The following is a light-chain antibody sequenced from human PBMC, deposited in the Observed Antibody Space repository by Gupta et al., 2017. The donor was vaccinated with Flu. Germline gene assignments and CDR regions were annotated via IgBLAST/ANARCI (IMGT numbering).Light chain of an antibody. Sequence: QSGLPHPPSVSGAPRSRPPIPSTSSNSNTGAGYDVHWYQQVPGTAPKLLIYGNNHRPSGVPDRFSGSKSGTSASLVITGLQADDEADYFCQSYDSSLFGSVFGGGTKLTVL. CDR1: NSNTGAGYD. CDR2: GNN. V-gene: IGLV1-40*01. J-gene: IGLJ3*02. CDR3: QSYDSSLFGSV.